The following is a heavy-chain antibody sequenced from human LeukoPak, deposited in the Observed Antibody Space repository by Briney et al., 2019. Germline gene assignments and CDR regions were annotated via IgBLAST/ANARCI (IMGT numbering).Heavy chain of an antibody. D-gene: IGHD5-18*01. CDR1: GGSISSSSYY. J-gene: IGHJ4*02. CDR2: IYYSGST. V-gene: IGHV4-39*07. CDR3: ARDTPIQLWFDY. Sequence: ASETLSLTCTVSGGSISSSSYYWGWIRQPPGKGLEWIGSIYYSGSTYYNPSLKSRVTISVDTSKNQFSLKLSSVTAADTAVYYCARDTPIQLWFDYWGQGTLVTVPS.